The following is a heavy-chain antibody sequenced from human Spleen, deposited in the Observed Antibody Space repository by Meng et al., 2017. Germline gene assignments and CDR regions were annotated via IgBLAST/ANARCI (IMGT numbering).Heavy chain of an antibody. J-gene: IGHJ4*02. D-gene: IGHD5-18*01. CDR1: GFTFSSYA. CDR2: ISYDGSNK. Sequence: GESLKISCAASGFTFSSYAMHWVRQAPGKGLEWVAVISYDGSNKYYADSVKGRFTISRDNSKNTLYLQMNSLRAEDTAVYYCARGGVTWIQLWLNDYWGQGTLVTVSS. CDR3: ARGGVTWIQLWLNDY. V-gene: IGHV3-30*04.